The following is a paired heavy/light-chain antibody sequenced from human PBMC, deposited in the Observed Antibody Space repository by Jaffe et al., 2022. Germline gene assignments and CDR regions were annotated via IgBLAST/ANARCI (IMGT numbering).Heavy chain of an antibody. D-gene: IGHD2-21*02. V-gene: IGHV4-38-2*01. Sequence: QVQLQESGPGLVKPSETLSLTCAVSGYSVSSNYYWGWIRQPPGKGLEWIGNIYHSGSTNYNPSLKSRVTISLDTSTNQFSLRLSSLTAADTAVYYCVRGTQAGTVVTPAYNWGQGTLVTVSS. CDR3: VRGTQAGTVVTPAYN. CDR2: IYHSGST. CDR1: GYSVSSNYY. J-gene: IGHJ4*02.
Light chain of an antibody. J-gene: IGLJ1*01. CDR2: DVS. CDR1: SSDVAGYNY. CDR3: SSYAGSNTHFV. Sequence: QSALTQPPSASGSPGQSVTISCTGTSSDVAGYNYVSWYQQHPGKAPKLMIYDVSKRPSGVPDRFSGSKSGNTASLIVSGLQAEDEADYYCSSYAGSNTHFVFGTGTKVTVL. V-gene: IGLV2-8*01.